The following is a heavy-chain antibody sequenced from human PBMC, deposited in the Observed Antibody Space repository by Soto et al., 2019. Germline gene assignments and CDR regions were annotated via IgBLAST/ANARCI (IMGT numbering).Heavy chain of an antibody. D-gene: IGHD3-9*01. Sequence: GGSLRLSCAASGFSFSTYGMHWVRQAPGKGLEWVAFISNDGSNKYYADSVKGRFTISRDNSKNTLYLQMNSLRAEDTAVYYCARNLMDYDILTGYYMAYYFDYWGQGTLVTVSS. J-gene: IGHJ4*02. CDR2: ISNDGSNK. CDR1: GFSFSTYG. CDR3: ARNLMDYDILTGYYMAYYFDY. V-gene: IGHV3-30*03.